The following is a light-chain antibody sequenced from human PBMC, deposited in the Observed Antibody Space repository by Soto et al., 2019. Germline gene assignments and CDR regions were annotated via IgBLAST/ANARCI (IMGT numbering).Light chain of an antibody. J-gene: IGLJ1*01. CDR3: QSSDDTGNYYL. CDR1: ELSKQY. CDR2: KDT. Sequence: SYELTQTPSVSVSPGQTARITCSGDELSKQYVYWYQQKPGQAPVLVIYKDTERASGIPERFSASSSGTTVTLTISGVRAEDEVDYYCQSSDDTGNYYLFGTGTRSPS. V-gene: IGLV3-25*02.